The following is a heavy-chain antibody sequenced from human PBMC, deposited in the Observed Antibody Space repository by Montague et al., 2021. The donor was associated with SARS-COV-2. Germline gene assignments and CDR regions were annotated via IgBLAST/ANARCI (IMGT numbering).Heavy chain of an antibody. CDR1: GDSISSRSW. V-gene: IGHV4-4*02. D-gene: IGHD4-11*01. J-gene: IGHJ5*02. CDR2: VYHTGST. CDR3: ARGVAGEYLDDGNIRDFSWFDP. Sequence: SETLSLTCAVSGDSISSRSWWSWVRQSPGKGLEWIADVYHTGSTNYNASLASRVSLSVDKSNNQFSLKLTSVTAADTAVYFCARGVAGEYLDDGNIRDFSWFDPWGQGTLVTVSS.